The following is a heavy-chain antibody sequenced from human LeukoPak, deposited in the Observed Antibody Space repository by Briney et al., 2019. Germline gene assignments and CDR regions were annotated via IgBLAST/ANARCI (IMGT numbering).Heavy chain of an antibody. CDR3: AKVRSRTYYYYGMDV. D-gene: IGHD2-15*01. Sequence: GRSLRLSCAASGFTFDDYAMHWVRHAPGKGLEWVSGISWNSGSIGYADSVKGRFTISRDNAKYSLYLQMNSLRAEDTALYYCAKVRSRTYYYYGMDVWGQGTTVTVSS. V-gene: IGHV3-9*01. CDR1: GFTFDDYA. J-gene: IGHJ6*02. CDR2: ISWNSGSI.